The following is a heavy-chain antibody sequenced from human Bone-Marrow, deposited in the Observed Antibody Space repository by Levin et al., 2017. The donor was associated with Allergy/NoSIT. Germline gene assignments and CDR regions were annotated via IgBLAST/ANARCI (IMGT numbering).Heavy chain of an antibody. CDR2: IYYSGST. Sequence: SETLSLTCTVSGGSISSGGYHWSWIRQHAGKGLEWIGYIYYSGSTYYNPSLKSRAMISLDTSKNQFSLKVTSASAADAAVYYCAREDGSTFDSWGQGTLVTVSS. D-gene: IGHD5-24*01. CDR3: AREDGSTFDS. V-gene: IGHV4-31*03. CDR1: GGSISSGGYH. J-gene: IGHJ4*02.